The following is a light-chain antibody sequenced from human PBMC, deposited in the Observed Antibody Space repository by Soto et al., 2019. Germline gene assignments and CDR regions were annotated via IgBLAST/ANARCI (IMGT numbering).Light chain of an antibody. CDR1: SSDVGGYNY. Sequence: QSVLTQPASVSGSPGQSITISCTGTSSDVGGYNYVSWYQQHPGKVPKLLIYEVSSRPSGVSDRFSGSKSGNTASLTISGLQAEDEADYYCSSYTSSSTYVFGTGTKVTVL. CDR2: EVS. CDR3: SSYTSSSTYV. V-gene: IGLV2-14*01. J-gene: IGLJ1*01.